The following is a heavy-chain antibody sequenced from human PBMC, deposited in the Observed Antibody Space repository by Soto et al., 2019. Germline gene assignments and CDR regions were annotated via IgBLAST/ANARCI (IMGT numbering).Heavy chain of an antibody. CDR3: AKGRKDYGDYVAAFFQH. CDR2: ISGSGGST. J-gene: IGHJ1*01. D-gene: IGHD4-17*01. CDR1: GFTFSSYA. Sequence: GGSLRLSCAASGFTFSSYAMSWVRQAPGKGLEWVSAISGSGGSTYYADSVKGRFTISRDNSKNTLYLQMNSLRAEDTAVYYCAKGRKDYGDYVAAFFQHWRQGTLVTVSS. V-gene: IGHV3-23*01.